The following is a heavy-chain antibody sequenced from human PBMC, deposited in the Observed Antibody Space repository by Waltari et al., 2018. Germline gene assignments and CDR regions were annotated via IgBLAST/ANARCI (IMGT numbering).Heavy chain of an antibody. Sequence: QVQLQQWGASLLKPSGTLSLTCAVYGGSFSGYYWTWIRQPPGKGLEWIGEVNDSGNTNYKPSLKSRVTISVDTSKNQFSLNLNSVTVADTAVYYCARRRYEGDYGGWYFDFWGRGTLVTVSS. V-gene: IGHV4-34*01. CDR2: VNDSGNT. D-gene: IGHD4-17*01. CDR1: GGSFSGYY. CDR3: ARRRYEGDYGGWYFDF. J-gene: IGHJ2*01.